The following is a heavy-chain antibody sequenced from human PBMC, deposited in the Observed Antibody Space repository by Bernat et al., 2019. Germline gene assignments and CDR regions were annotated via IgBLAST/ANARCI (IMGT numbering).Heavy chain of an antibody. D-gene: IGHD3-22*01. CDR1: GFTFSSYA. V-gene: IGHV3-15*01. Sequence: EVQLLESGGGLVQPGGSLRLSCAASGFTFSSYAMTWVRQAPGKGLEWVGRIKSKTDGGTTDYAAPVKGRFTISRDDSKNTLYLQMNSLKTEDTAVYYCTTDYTLYYYDSSSYPGAFDIWGQGTMVTVSS. J-gene: IGHJ3*02. CDR3: TTDYTLYYYDSSSYPGAFDI. CDR2: IKSKTDGGTT.